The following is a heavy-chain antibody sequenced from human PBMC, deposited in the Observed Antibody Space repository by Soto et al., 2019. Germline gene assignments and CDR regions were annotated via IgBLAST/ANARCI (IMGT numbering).Heavy chain of an antibody. CDR2: INPNSGGT. CDR1: GYTFTGYY. V-gene: IGHV1-2*04. D-gene: IGHD2-2*01. J-gene: IGHJ5*02. Sequence: GASVKVSCKASGYTFTGYYMHWVRQAPGQGLEWMGWINPNSGGTNYAQKFQGWVTMTRDTSISTAYMELSRLRSDDTAVYYCARGTGYCSSTSCSNWFDPWGQGTLVTVSS. CDR3: ARGTGYCSSTSCSNWFDP.